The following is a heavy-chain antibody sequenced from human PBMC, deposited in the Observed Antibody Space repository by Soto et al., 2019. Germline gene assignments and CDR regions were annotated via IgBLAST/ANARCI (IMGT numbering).Heavy chain of an antibody. Sequence: PGGSLSLSCAASGFTFSSYAMSWVRQAPGKGLEWVSAISGSGGSTYYADSVKGRFTISRDNSKNTLYLQMNSLRAEDTAVYYCAKGGVGATYYYYYYGMDVWGQGTTVTVSS. CDR1: GFTFSSYA. CDR2: ISGSGGST. D-gene: IGHD1-26*01. CDR3: AKGGVGATYYYYYYGMDV. V-gene: IGHV3-23*01. J-gene: IGHJ6*02.